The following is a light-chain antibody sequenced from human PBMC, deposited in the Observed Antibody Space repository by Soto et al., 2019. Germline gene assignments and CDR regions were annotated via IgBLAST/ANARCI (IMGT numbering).Light chain of an antibody. CDR1: QTISDN. Sequence: EIVMTQSPATLSVSPGERATLSCRASQTISDNLAWYQQRPGQSPRLLIYAASSRATGIPARFSGSGSGTEFSLTINSLQSEDFALYYCQQYGTSLWTFGQGTRWISN. J-gene: IGKJ1*01. CDR3: QQYGTSLWT. V-gene: IGKV3-15*01. CDR2: AAS.